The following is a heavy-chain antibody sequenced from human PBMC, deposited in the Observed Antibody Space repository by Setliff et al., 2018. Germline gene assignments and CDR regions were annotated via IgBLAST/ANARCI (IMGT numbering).Heavy chain of an antibody. CDR2: ISSTESTM. V-gene: IGHV3-48*01. J-gene: IGHJ4*02. CDR3: ARDRGSGSYFLRYFDY. CDR1: GFTFSSYG. D-gene: IGHD1-26*01. Sequence: GGSLRLSCAASGFTFSSYGMHWVRQAPGKGLEWVSYISSTESTMYYADSVKGRFTISRDNAKNSLYLQMNSLRAEDTAVYYCARDRGSGSYFLRYFDYWGQGTLVTVSS.